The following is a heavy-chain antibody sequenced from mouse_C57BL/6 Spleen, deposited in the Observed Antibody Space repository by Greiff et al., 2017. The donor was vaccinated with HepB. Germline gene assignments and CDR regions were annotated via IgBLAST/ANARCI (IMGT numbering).Heavy chain of an antibody. CDR1: GFTFSDYY. CDR2: INYDGSST. CDR3: ARVGSTYWYFDV. J-gene: IGHJ1*03. Sequence: DVQLVESEGGLVQPGSSMKLSCTASGFTFSDYYMAWVRQVPEKGLEWVANINYDGSSTYYLDSLKSRFIISRDNAKNILYLQMSSLKSEDTATYYCARVGSTYWYFDVWGTGTTDTVSS. D-gene: IGHD1-1*01. V-gene: IGHV5-16*01.